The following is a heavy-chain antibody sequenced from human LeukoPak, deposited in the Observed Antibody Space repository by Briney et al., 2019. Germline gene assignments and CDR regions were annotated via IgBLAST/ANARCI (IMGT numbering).Heavy chain of an antibody. CDR3: AGSGPYCGGDCYFDS. Sequence: GESLQISCKGSGYSFTSYWIGWVRQMPGKGLEWMGIIYPGDPDTRYSPSFQGQVTISADKSISTAYLQWSSLKASDTAMYYCAGSGPYCGGDCYFDSGGQGPLVTVS. CDR1: GYSFTSYW. J-gene: IGHJ4*02. D-gene: IGHD2-21*02. CDR2: IYPGDPDT. V-gene: IGHV5-51*01.